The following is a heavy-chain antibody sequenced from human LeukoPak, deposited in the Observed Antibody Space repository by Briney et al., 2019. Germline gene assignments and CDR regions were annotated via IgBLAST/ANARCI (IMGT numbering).Heavy chain of an antibody. J-gene: IGHJ4*02. CDR2: IIPIFGTA. Sequence: GASVKVSCKASGGTFSSYAISWVRQAPGQGLEWMGGIIPIFGTANYAQKFRGRVTITADESTSSAYMELSSLRSEDTAVYYCARLGVATTVDYWGQGTLVTVSS. V-gene: IGHV1-69*13. D-gene: IGHD5-12*01. CDR1: GGTFSSYA. CDR3: ARLGVATTVDY.